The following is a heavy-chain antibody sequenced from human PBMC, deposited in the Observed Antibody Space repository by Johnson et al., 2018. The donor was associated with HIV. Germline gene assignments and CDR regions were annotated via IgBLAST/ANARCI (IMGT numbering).Heavy chain of an antibody. CDR3: SRGPFPRFYAFDI. V-gene: IGHV3-7*04. CDR2: IKQDGSEK. J-gene: IGHJ3*02. Sequence: VQLVESGGGLVQPGGSLRLSCAASGFTFSSYWMSWVRQAPGKGLEWVANIKQDGSEKYYVDSVKGRVTISRDSAKNSLYMQMQSLRAEDTAVYYWSRGPFPRFYAFDIWGQGTMVTVST. CDR1: GFTFSSYW.